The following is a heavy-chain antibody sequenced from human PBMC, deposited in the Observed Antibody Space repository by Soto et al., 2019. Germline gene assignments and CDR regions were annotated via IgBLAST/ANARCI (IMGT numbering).Heavy chain of an antibody. CDR2: ISGSGGST. V-gene: IGHV3-23*01. Sequence: PGGSLRLSCAASGFTFSSYAMSWVRQAPGKGLEWVSAISGSGGSTYYADSVKGRFTISRDNSKNTLYLQMNSLRAEDTAVYYCAKATYYYDSSGYYHGSFDYWGQGTLVTVSS. J-gene: IGHJ4*02. D-gene: IGHD3-22*01. CDR3: AKATYYYDSSGYYHGSFDY. CDR1: GFTFSSYA.